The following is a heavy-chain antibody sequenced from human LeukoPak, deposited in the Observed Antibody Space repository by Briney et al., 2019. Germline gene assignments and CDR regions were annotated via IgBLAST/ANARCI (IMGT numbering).Heavy chain of an antibody. J-gene: IGHJ3*02. CDR1: GFTFDDYA. D-gene: IGHD3-10*01. CDR3: AKDRRPVTMVEGVIITAAFDI. CDR2: ISWNSGSI. Sequence: GGSLRLSCAASGFTFDDYAMHWVRQAPGKGLEWVSGISWNSGSIGYAASVKGRFTISRDNAKNSLYLQMSSLIAEDTALYYCAKDRRPVTMVEGVIITAAFDIWGQGTMVTVSS. V-gene: IGHV3-9*01.